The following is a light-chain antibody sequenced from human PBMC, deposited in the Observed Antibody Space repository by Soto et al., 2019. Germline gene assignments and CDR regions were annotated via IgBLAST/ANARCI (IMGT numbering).Light chain of an antibody. CDR1: QSVSSY. CDR2: DAS. J-gene: IGKJ5*01. Sequence: EIVLTQSPATLSLSPGERATHSCRASQSVSSYLAWYQQKPGQAPRLLIYDASNRATGIPARFSGSGSGTDFTLTISSLEPEDFAVYYCQQRSNWPRGITFGQGTRLEIK. CDR3: QQRSNWPRGIT. V-gene: IGKV3-11*01.